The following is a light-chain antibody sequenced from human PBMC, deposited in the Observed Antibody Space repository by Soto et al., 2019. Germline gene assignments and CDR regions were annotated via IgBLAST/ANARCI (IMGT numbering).Light chain of an antibody. CDR2: GNN. J-gene: IGLJ1*01. CDR1: SSNIGARNV. CDR3: QSYDTSRSGYV. Sequence: QSVLTQPPSVSGAPGQGVTISCTGSSSNIGARNVVHWYQQLPGTAPKLLIYGNNNRPSGVPDRFSGSTSGTSASLAITGLQAEDEADYYCQSYDTSRSGYVFGTGTKV. V-gene: IGLV1-40*01.